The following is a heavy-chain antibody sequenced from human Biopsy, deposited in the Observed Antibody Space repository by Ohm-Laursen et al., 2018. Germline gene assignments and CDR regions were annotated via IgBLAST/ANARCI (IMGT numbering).Heavy chain of an antibody. CDR3: SRSTYYYESSGTRRGLDI. CDR1: GFTVSRNY. D-gene: IGHD3-22*01. Sequence: GSLRLSCAASGFTVSRNYMTWVRQAPGKGLEWVSVIDSGGYTHYTDSVKGRFIISRDNSKNTLYLQMNNLSAEDTAVYYCSRSTYYYESSGTRRGLDIWGQGTMVTVSS. J-gene: IGHJ3*02. CDR2: IDSGGYT. V-gene: IGHV3-53*01.